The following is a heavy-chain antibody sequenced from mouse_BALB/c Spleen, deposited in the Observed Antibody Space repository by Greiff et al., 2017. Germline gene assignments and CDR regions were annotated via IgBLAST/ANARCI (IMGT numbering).Heavy chain of an antibody. D-gene: IGHD1-1*01. CDR3: ARSGSSFSWYFDV. J-gene: IGHJ1*01. Sequence: VESGGGLVKPGGSLKLSCAASGFTFSDYYMYWVRQTPEKRLEWVATISDGGSYTYYPDSVKGRFTISRDNAKNNLYLQMSSLKSEDTAMYYCARSGSSFSWYFDVWGAGTTVTVSS. CDR1: GFTFSDYY. V-gene: IGHV5-4*02. CDR2: ISDGGSYT.